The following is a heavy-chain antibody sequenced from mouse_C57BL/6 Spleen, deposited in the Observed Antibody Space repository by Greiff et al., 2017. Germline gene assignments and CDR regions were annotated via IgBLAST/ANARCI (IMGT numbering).Heavy chain of an antibody. J-gene: IGHJ4*01. D-gene: IGHD3-2*02. CDR3: ARAQATRDAMDY. CDR1: GYAFSSSW. V-gene: IGHV1-82*01. CDR2: IYPGDGDT. Sequence: QVQLQQSGPELVKPGASVKISCKASGYAFSSSWMNWVKQRPGKGLEWIGRIYPGDGDTTYNGKFKGKATLTADKSSSTAYMQLSSLTSEDSAVYFCARAQATRDAMDYWGQGTSVTVSS.